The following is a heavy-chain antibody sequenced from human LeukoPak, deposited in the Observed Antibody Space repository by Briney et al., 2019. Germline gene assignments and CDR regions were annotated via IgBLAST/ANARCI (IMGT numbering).Heavy chain of an antibody. CDR2: MNPNSGNT. J-gene: IGHJ4*02. V-gene: IGHV1-8*03. Sequence: GASVKVSCKASGYTFTSYDINWVRQATGQGLEWMGWMNPNSGNTGYAQKFQGRVTITRNTSISTAYMELNSLRSEDTAVYYCATDLHRIVGATLLDYWGQGTLVTVSS. CDR3: ATDLHRIVGATLLDY. D-gene: IGHD1-26*01. CDR1: GYTFTSYD.